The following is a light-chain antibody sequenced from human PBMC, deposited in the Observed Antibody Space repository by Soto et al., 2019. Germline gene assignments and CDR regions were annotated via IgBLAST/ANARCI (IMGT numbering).Light chain of an antibody. CDR3: QQYNNWPPWT. CDR1: QSISSN. V-gene: IGKV3D-15*01. Sequence: EIVMTQSPATLSVYPGERATLSCRASQSISSNLAWYQQKPGQAPRLLIYGESTRATGIPARFSGSGSGTEFTLTISSLQSEDFAVYYCQQYNNWPPWTFGQGTKVEIK. J-gene: IGKJ1*01. CDR2: GES.